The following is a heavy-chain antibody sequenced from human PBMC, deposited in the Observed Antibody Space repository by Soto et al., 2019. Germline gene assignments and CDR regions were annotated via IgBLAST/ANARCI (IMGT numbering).Heavy chain of an antibody. CDR2: IYHSGST. Sequence: QLQLQESGSGLVKPSQTLSLTCAVSGGSISSGGYSWIWIRQPPGEGLEWIGYIYHSGSTYYSPSLKSRVTISVDRSKNQFSLKLSSVTAADTAVYYCASRPSGSGFDPWGQGTLVTVSS. J-gene: IGHJ5*02. CDR1: GGSISSGGYS. V-gene: IGHV4-30-2*01. D-gene: IGHD1-26*01. CDR3: ASRPSGSGFDP.